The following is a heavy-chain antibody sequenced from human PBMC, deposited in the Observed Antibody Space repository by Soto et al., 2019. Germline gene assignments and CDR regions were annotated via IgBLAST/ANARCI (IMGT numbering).Heavy chain of an antibody. J-gene: IGHJ6*02. D-gene: IGHD2-15*01. CDR1: GFTFSNYD. Sequence: PGGSLRLSCAASGFTFSNYDMHWVRQAPGEGLEWVSGIGAASDTYYPVSAQGRFTVSRDNAKKSLYLQMNSLRAGATAVYYCARGVVGPGDYYYGMDVWGQGTTVTVSS. CDR2: IGAASDT. CDR3: ARGVVGPGDYYYGMDV. V-gene: IGHV3-13*01.